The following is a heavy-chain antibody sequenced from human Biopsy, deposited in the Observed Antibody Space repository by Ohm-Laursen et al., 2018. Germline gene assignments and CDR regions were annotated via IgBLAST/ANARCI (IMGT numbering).Heavy chain of an antibody. D-gene: IGHD7-27*01. V-gene: IGHV3-30*18. Sequence: SLRLSCSASGFTFNNYGMQWVRQAPGKGLEWVAFIFYDGSNTYYADPVKGRFTISRDNSRDTLYLQMNNLRAEDTAVFYCAKDLRNNNWGVENWGQGTLVTVSS. CDR2: IFYDGSNT. CDR3: AKDLRNNNWGVEN. J-gene: IGHJ4*02. CDR1: GFTFNNYG.